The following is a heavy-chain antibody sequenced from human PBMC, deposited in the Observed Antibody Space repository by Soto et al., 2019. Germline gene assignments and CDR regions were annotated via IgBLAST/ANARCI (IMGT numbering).Heavy chain of an antibody. CDR1: GFTFSRYW. Sequence: EVQLVESEGDLVQPGGFLRLSCATSGFTFSRYWMYWVRQVPGKGLVWVSRINSDGSSISYSDSVKGRFTISRDNAKNTLYLQMNSLRVEDTAVYYCARLPVDTITSLDYWGQGTLVTVSS. D-gene: IGHD3-3*01. J-gene: IGHJ4*02. CDR3: ARLPVDTITSLDY. V-gene: IGHV3-74*01. CDR2: INSDGSSI.